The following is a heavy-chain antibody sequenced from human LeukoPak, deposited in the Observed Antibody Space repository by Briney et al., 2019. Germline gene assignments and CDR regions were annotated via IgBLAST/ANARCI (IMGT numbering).Heavy chain of an antibody. CDR2: IYSGGNI. CDR1: GFTVSSTY. J-gene: IGHJ4*02. CDR3: AGRHCSGGGCYFAGADPFDY. V-gene: IGHV3-53*01. Sequence: GASPRLSCAASGFTVSSTYMSWVRQAPGKGLEWVSVIYSGGNIYYIESVKGRFTISRDTSKNTLYLQMNSLRAEDTAVYFCAGRHCSGGGCYFAGADPFDYWGQGTLVTVSS. D-gene: IGHD2-15*01.